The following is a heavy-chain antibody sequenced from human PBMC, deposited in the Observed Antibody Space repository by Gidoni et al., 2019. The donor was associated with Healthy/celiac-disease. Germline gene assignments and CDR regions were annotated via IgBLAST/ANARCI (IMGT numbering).Heavy chain of an antibody. CDR1: GFTFSRYG. Sequence: QVQLVESGGGVVQPGRSLRLSCAASGFTFSRYGMHWVRQAPGKGLEWVAVISYDGSNKYYADSVKGRFTISRDNSKNTLYLQMNSLRAEDTAVYYCAKEVLYCSGGSCSLDYWGQGTLVTVSS. CDR3: AKEVLYCSGGSCSLDY. D-gene: IGHD2-15*01. J-gene: IGHJ4*02. V-gene: IGHV3-30*18. CDR2: ISYDGSNK.